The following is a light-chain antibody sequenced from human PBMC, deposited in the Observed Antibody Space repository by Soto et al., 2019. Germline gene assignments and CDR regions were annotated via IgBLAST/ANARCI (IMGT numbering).Light chain of an antibody. CDR1: FSDVGGYDY. Sequence: QSVLTQPASVSGSPGQSIAISCTGTFSDVGGYDYVSWYQQHPDKAPKLMIYEVTKRPSGVSNRFSGSKSGNTASLTISGLQPEGEADYYCSSHTSGSTRVFGSGTKVTVL. V-gene: IGLV2-14*01. CDR3: SSHTSGSTRV. CDR2: EVT. J-gene: IGLJ1*01.